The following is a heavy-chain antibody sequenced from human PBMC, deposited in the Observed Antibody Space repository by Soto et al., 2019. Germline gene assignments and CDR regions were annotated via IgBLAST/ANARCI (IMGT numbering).Heavy chain of an antibody. Sequence: QVQLVQSGAEVKKPGASVKVSCKASGYTFTSYVISWVRQAPGQGLEWMGWISAYNGNTNYAQKLQGRVTMTTDTSASTAYMELRSLRSDDTAVYYCASYREQLVLYGTDVWGQGTTVTVAS. CDR1: GYTFTSYV. CDR2: ISAYNGNT. D-gene: IGHD6-13*01. V-gene: IGHV1-18*01. CDR3: ASYREQLVLYGTDV. J-gene: IGHJ6*02.